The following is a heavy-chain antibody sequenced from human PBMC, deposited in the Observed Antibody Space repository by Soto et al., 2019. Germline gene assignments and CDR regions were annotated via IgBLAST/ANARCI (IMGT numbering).Heavy chain of an antibody. CDR2: ISYDGVNI. J-gene: IGHJ4*02. CDR1: GFTFRRFG. CDR3: TKARLLGSARYVEDFES. V-gene: IGHV3-30*18. Sequence: QVQLVESGGGVVQPGRSLRLSCAASGFTFRRFGMHWVRQAPGKGLEWVASISYDGVNIYYADSVKGRFTISRDNSKDTLHLQVNSMRAESTAVYFRTKARLLGSARYVEDFESWGLASVVSVSS. D-gene: IGHD6-19*01.